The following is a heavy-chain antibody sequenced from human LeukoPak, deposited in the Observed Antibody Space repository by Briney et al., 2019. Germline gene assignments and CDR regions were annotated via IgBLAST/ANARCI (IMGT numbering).Heavy chain of an antibody. D-gene: IGHD4-17*01. Sequence: PSETLSLTCSVSGASFNSYYWSWIRQPPGKGLEWIGSIYYSGSTNYNPSLKSRVTISVDTSKNQFSLKLNSVTAADTAVYYCAREKGYDDYVGGDYYYYYMDVWGKGTTVTISS. J-gene: IGHJ6*03. CDR2: IYYSGST. V-gene: IGHV4-59*01. CDR1: GASFNSYY. CDR3: AREKGYDDYVGGDYYYYYMDV.